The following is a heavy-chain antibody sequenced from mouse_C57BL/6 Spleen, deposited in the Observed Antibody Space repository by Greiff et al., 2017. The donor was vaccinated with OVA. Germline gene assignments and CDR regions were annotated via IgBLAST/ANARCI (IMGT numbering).Heavy chain of an antibody. CDR3: ARDDYDVGFAY. D-gene: IGHD2-4*01. CDR2: INYDGSST. CDR1: GFTFSDYY. J-gene: IGHJ3*01. V-gene: IGHV5-16*01. Sequence: EVKLMESEGGLVQPGSSMKLSYTASGFTFSDYYMAWVRQVPEKGLEWVANINYDGSSTYYLDSLKSRFIISRDNAKNILYLQMSSLKSEDTATYYCARDDYDVGFAYWGQGTLVTVSA.